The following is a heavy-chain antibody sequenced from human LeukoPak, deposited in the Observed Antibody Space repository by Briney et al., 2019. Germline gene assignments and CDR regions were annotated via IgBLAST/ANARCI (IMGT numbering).Heavy chain of an antibody. D-gene: IGHD4-23*01. CDR3: PKDAWTTVVTRFDP. V-gene: IGHV3-23*01. CDR1: GFTFRSYA. Sequence: GVLRLSCAASGFTFRSYAMSWVRQAPGKGLEWVSAISGSGGSTYYADSVKGRFTISRDNSKNTLYLQMNSLGAEDTAVYYCPKDAWTTVVTRFDPWGQGTLVTVSS. J-gene: IGHJ5*02. CDR2: ISGSGGST.